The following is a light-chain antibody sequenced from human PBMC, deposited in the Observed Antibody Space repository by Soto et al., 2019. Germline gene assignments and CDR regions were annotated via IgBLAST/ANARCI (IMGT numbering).Light chain of an antibody. V-gene: IGKV3-20*01. Sequence: EIVLTQSPVTLALSPGERATVSCRASQSIDNNYLAWYQQKPGQAPRILMSAESSSATGIPDRFRGSGSGTDFTLTIIRLQPEDFAMYYCQQYDDVPITFDQGTRLVIK. J-gene: IGKJ5*01. CDR2: AES. CDR1: QSIDNNY. CDR3: QQYDDVPIT.